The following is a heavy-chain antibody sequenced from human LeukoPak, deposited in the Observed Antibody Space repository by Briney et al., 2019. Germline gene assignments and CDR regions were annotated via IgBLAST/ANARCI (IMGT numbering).Heavy chain of an antibody. V-gene: IGHV3-23*01. J-gene: IGHJ4*02. CDR1: GFTFSSYA. CDR2: ISGSGGST. CDR3: AKDHGTYYYDSSGYRFDY. D-gene: IGHD3-22*01. Sequence: GGSLRLSCAASGFTFSSYAMSWVRQAPGKGLEWVSAISGSGGSTYYADSVKGRFTISRDNSKNTLYLQMNSLRAEDTAVYYCAKDHGTYYYDSSGYRFDYWGKGTLVTVSS.